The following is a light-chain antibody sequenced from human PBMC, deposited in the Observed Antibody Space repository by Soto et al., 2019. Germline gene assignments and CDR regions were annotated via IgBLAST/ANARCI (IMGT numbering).Light chain of an antibody. Sequence: QPVLTQSPSASASLGASVKLNCTLSSGHSNYAIAWHQQQPEKGPRYLMKLNSDGIHSKGDGIPDRFSGSSSGAERYLTISSLQSEDEADYYCQTWGTGILVFGSRTKVTVL. CDR1: SGHSNYA. CDR3: QTWGTGILV. J-gene: IGLJ1*01. CDR2: LNSDGIH. V-gene: IGLV4-69*01.